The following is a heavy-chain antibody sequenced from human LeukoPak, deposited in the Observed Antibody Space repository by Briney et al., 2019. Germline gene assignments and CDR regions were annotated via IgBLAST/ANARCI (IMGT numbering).Heavy chain of an antibody. V-gene: IGHV4-34*01. Sequence: SESLSLACAVYGGSFSGYCCNWVRQPPGKWLEWSGAISLGGITNYNPSLKSRVTMSVDTSKNQFSLNLISVTAADTAVYYCARGPATSGQWLGTKDYWGQGTLVTVSS. CDR2: ISLGGIT. CDR3: ARGPATSGQWLGTKDY. CDR1: GGSFSGYC. J-gene: IGHJ4*02. D-gene: IGHD6-19*01.